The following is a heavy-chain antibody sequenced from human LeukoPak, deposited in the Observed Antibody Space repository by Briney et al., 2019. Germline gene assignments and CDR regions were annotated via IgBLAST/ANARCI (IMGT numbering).Heavy chain of an antibody. J-gene: IGHJ4*02. CDR3: ARDIVAIVVVPAAIHFDY. CDR2: IWYDGSNK. Sequence: PGGSLRLSCAASGFTFSSYGMHWVRQAPGKGLEWVAVIWYDGSNKYYADSVKGRFTISRDNSKNTLYLQMNSLRAEDTAVYYCARDIVAIVVVPAAIHFDYWGQGTLVTVSS. V-gene: IGHV3-30*19. D-gene: IGHD2-2*02. CDR1: GFTFSSYG.